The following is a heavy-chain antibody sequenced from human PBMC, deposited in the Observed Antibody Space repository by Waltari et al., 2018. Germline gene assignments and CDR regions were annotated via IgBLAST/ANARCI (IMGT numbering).Heavy chain of an antibody. Sequence: QLQLQESGPGLVKPSETLSLSCSVSGGSITSNRHYWGWIRQPPGQGLEWIGTISYNGATYSSPSLRGRVTVSRDTSMNQLSLKLVSVTAADTAVYYCATYIGASIGTAAFDVWGQGTMVTVSS. CDR2: ISYNGAT. V-gene: IGHV4-39*01. CDR3: ATYIGASIGTAAFDV. CDR1: GGSITSNRHY. D-gene: IGHD5-12*01. J-gene: IGHJ3*01.